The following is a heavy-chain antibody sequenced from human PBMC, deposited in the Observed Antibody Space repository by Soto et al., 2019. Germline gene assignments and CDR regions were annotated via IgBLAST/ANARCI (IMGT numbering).Heavy chain of an antibody. CDR2: INHSGST. V-gene: IGHV4-31*03. CDR1: GGSISRGGYY. J-gene: IGHJ5*02. D-gene: IGHD2-2*01. Sequence: SETLSLTCTVSGGSISRGGYYWSWIRQHPGKGLEWIGEINHSGSTNYNPSLKSRVTISVDTSKNQFSLKLNSVTAADTAVYYCARVPDCISTSCYAPGNWFDPWGQGTLVTVSS. CDR3: ARVPDCISTSCYAPGNWFDP.